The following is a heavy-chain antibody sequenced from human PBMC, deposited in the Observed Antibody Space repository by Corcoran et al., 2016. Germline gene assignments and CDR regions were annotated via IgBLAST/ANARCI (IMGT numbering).Heavy chain of an antibody. J-gene: IGHJ5*02. D-gene: IGHD3-10*01. Sequence: QLQQWGAGLLKPSETLSLTCAVYGGSFSGYYWSWIRQPPGKGLEWIGEINHSGSTNYNPSLKSRVTISVDTSKNQFSLKLSSVTAADTAVYYCASVLWFGEGRFDPWGQGTLVTVSS. V-gene: IGHV4-34*01. CDR1: GGSFSGYY. CDR3: ASVLWFGEGRFDP. CDR2: INHSGST.